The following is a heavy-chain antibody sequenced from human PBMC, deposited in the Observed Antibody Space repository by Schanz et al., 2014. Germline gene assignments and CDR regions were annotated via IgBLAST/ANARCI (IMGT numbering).Heavy chain of an antibody. CDR2: IASGGSHT. J-gene: IGHJ3*01. CDR3: ARDEGRDGYNLAFDV. Sequence: EVQLVESGGGLVQPGRSLRLSCAASGITFSDYAMSWVRQAPGKGLEWVSTIASGGSHTFYADSVTGRFTISGDNSKNTLFLQMNSLRVEDTAIYFCARDEGRDGYNLAFDVWGQGTLVTVSS. D-gene: IGHD2-21*01. V-gene: IGHV3-23*04. CDR1: GITFSDYA.